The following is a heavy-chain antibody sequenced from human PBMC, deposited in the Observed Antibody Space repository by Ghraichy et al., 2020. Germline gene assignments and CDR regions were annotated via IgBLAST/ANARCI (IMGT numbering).Heavy chain of an antibody. D-gene: IGHD2-15*01. V-gene: IGHV4-31*03. CDR3: ARDGSVAATRYFDL. J-gene: IGHJ2*01. CDR2: IYYSGST. CDR1: GGSISSGGYY. Sequence: SETLSLTCTVSGGSISSGGYYWSWIRQHPGKGLEWIGYIYYSGSTYYNPSLKSRVTISVDTSKNQFSLKLSSVTAADTAVYYCARDGSVAATRYFDLWGRGTLVTVSS.